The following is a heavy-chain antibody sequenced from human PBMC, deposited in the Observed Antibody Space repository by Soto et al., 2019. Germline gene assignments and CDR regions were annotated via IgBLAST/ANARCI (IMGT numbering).Heavy chain of an antibody. CDR2: INWNGGST. V-gene: IGHV3-20*04. D-gene: IGHD3-22*01. J-gene: IGHJ3*02. CDR3: ARGRDYYDRGDAFDI. CDR1: GFTFSSYS. Sequence: GGSLRLSCAASGFTFSSYSMNWVRQAPGKGLEWVSGINWNGGSTGYADSVKGRFTISRDNAKNSLYLQMNSLRAEDTALYYCARGRDYYDRGDAFDIWGQGTMVTVSS.